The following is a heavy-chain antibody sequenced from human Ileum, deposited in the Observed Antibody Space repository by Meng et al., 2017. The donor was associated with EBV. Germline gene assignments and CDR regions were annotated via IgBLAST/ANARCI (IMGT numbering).Heavy chain of an antibody. Sequence: QVQLVQSGAEVNKPGASVKVSCKASNSTFISYGISWVRQAPGQGLEWMGWISAYSGNTNYAQKFQGRVTMTRDTSTSTAYMELTSLTSDDTAVYYCARDRRGYFYDTSGFYLYWGQGTLVTVSS. CDR1: NSTFISYG. D-gene: IGHD3-22*01. J-gene: IGHJ4*02. CDR3: ARDRRGYFYDTSGFYLY. V-gene: IGHV1-18*01. CDR2: ISAYSGNT.